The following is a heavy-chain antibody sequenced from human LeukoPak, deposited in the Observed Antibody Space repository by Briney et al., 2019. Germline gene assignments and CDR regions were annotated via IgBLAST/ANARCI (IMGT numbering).Heavy chain of an antibody. Sequence: SETLSLTCTVSGGSISSSSYYWGWIRQPPGKGLEWIGSIYYSGSTYYNPSLKSRVTISVDTAKNQFSLKLSSVTAADTAVYYCARDFRVYYMDVWGKGTTVTVSS. CDR2: IYYSGST. CDR3: ARDFRVYYMDV. CDR1: GGSISSSSYY. J-gene: IGHJ6*03. V-gene: IGHV4-39*07.